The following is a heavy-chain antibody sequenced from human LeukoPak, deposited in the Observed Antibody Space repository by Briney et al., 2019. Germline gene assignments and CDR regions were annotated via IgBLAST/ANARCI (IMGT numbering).Heavy chain of an antibody. Sequence: ASVKVSCKASGYTFTSYGISWVRQAPGQRLEWMGWISAYNGNTNYAQKLQGRDTITTDTSTSTAYMELRSLRSDDTAVYYCARVDRYSGSTDAFDIWGQGTMVTVSS. V-gene: IGHV1-18*01. D-gene: IGHD5-12*01. CDR3: ARVDRYSGSTDAFDI. J-gene: IGHJ3*02. CDR2: ISAYNGNT. CDR1: GYTFTSYG.